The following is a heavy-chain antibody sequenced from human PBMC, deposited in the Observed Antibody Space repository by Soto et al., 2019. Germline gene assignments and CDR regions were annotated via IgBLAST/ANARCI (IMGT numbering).Heavy chain of an antibody. J-gene: IGHJ5*02. CDR3: ARGFPLWFAP. D-gene: IGHD3-3*01. V-gene: IGHV1-3*05. CDR1: VYTFTSYA. Sequence: QVQLVQSGAEKKKPGASVKVSCKASVYTFTSYAIDWVRQAPGQRLEWMGWINAGNGNTKYSQKFQGRVTITRDTAASTAYMELSSLRSEATAVYSCARGFPLWFAPWGQGTLVTFS. CDR2: INAGNGNT.